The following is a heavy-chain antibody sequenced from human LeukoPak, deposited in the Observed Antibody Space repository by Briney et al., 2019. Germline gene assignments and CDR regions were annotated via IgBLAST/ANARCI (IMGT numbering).Heavy chain of an antibody. D-gene: IGHD1-26*01. CDR1: GLTVSSNY. CDR3: ARGEVLVTRAFDI. CDR2: IYSDGGT. V-gene: IGHV3-66*01. J-gene: IGHJ3*02. Sequence: GGSLRLSCAASGLTVSSNYMSWVRQAPGKGLEWVSIIYSDGGTSYADSVKDRFTISRDNSKNTLYLQMNSLRAEDTAVYYCARGEVLVTRAFDIWGQGTMVTVSS.